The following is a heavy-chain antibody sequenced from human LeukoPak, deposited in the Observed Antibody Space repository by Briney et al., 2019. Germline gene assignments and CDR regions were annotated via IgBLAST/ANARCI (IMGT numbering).Heavy chain of an antibody. J-gene: IGHJ4*02. D-gene: IGHD5-24*01. CDR3: AKDSPFGRDGYNNFDY. CDR1: GSTFSSYA. Sequence: GGSLRLSCAASGSTFSSYAMSWVRQAPGKGLEWVSAISGSGGSTYYADSVKGRFTISRDNSENTLYLQMNSLRAEDTAVYYCAKDSPFGRDGYNNFDYWGQGTLVTVSS. V-gene: IGHV3-23*01. CDR2: ISGSGGST.